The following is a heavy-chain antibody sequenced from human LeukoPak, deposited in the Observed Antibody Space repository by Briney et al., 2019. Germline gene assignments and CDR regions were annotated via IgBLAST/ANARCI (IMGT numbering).Heavy chain of an antibody. CDR1: GFTFSRFA. CDR3: AISYDDSLSGGFDY. Sequence: GGSLRLSCAASGFTFSRFAMSWVRQAPGKGLEWVSALSGSGGSTYYADSVKGRFTISRDNSKNTLYLQMNSLRAEDTAVYYCAISYDDSLSGGFDYWGQGTLVTVSS. D-gene: IGHD3-22*01. V-gene: IGHV3-23*01. CDR2: LSGSGGST. J-gene: IGHJ4*02.